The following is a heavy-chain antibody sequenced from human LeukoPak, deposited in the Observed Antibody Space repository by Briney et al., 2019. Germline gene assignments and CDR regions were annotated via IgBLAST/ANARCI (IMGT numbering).Heavy chain of an antibody. Sequence: GGSLRLSCAASGFTFSDYDMHWVRQATGKGLEWVSAIGTAGDTYYTGSVKGRFTISRENAKNSLYLQMNSLGAGDTAVYYCARVAKERVGGVYYFGYWGQGTLVTVSS. CDR3: ARVAKERVGGVYYFGY. D-gene: IGHD1-1*01. J-gene: IGHJ4*02. V-gene: IGHV3-13*01. CDR2: IGTAGDT. CDR1: GFTFSDYD.